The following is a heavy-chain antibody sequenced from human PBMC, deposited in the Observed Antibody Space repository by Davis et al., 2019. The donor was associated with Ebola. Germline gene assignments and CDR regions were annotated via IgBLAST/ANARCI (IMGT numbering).Heavy chain of an antibody. CDR3: ARGGEYRSGWYGGFDY. V-gene: IGHV3-33*08. J-gene: IGHJ4*02. CDR2: IWYDGSNK. CDR1: GFTFSSYW. Sequence: GESLKISCAASGFTFSSYWMHWVRQAPGKGLEWVAVIWYDGSNKYYADSVKGRFTISRDNSKNTLYLQMNSLRAEDTAVYYRARGGEYRSGWYGGFDYWGQGTLVTVSS. D-gene: IGHD6-19*01.